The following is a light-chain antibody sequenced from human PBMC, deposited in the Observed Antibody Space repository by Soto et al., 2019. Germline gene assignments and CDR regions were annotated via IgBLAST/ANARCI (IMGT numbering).Light chain of an antibody. V-gene: IGKV1-39*01. CDR2: AAS. Sequence: DIQMTQSPSSLSASVGERATITCRASQSISSYLNWYQQKPGKATKLLIYAASSLQSGVPSRFSGSGSGTDFTPTISSLQPEDFATYYCKQSYSTPRTFGQGTKVDIK. CDR1: QSISSY. J-gene: IGKJ1*01. CDR3: KQSYSTPRT.